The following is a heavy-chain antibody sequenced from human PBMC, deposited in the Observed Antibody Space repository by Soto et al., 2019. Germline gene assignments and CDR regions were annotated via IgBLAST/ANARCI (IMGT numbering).Heavy chain of an antibody. CDR1: GFTPTTTP. Sequence: VGSLRLSCAVSGFTPTTTPLSLVRQPPGKGLEWVTTISGTASRTYYVDSVKGRFFISRDNSKNTVTLQMNNLTLDDTAVYYCATSFRYFDNWGQGTRVTVSS. CDR2: ISGTASRT. D-gene: IGHD3-9*01. J-gene: IGHJ4*02. CDR3: ATSFRYFDN. V-gene: IGHV3-23*01.